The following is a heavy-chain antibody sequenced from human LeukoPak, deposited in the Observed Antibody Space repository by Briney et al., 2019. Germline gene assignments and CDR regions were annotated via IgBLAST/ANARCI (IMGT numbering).Heavy chain of an antibody. CDR3: AKDSAEYCSSTSCSWSDY. J-gene: IGHJ4*02. V-gene: IGHV3-23*01. D-gene: IGHD2-2*01. CDR1: GFTFSSYA. Sequence: GGSLRLSCAASGFTFSSYAMSWVRQAPGKGLEWVPAISGSGGSTYYADSVKGRFTISRDNSKNTLYLQMNSLRAEDTAVYYCAKDSAEYCSSTSCSWSDYWGQGTLVTVSS. CDR2: ISGSGGST.